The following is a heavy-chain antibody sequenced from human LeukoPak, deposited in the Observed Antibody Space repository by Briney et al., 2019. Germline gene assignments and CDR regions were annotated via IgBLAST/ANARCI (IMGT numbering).Heavy chain of an antibody. D-gene: IGHD5-18*01. CDR1: GYTFTGYY. Sequence: ASVKVSCKASGYTFTGYYMHWVRQAPGQGLEWMGWINPDSGGTNYAQKFQGRVTMTRDTSISTAYMELSRLRSDDTAVYYCARDIVMVTYWFDPWGQGTLVTVSS. CDR3: ARDIVMVTYWFDP. CDR2: INPDSGGT. J-gene: IGHJ5*02. V-gene: IGHV1-2*02.